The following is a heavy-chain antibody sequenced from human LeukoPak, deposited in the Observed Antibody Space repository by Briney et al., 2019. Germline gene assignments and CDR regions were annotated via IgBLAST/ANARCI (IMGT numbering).Heavy chain of an antibody. Sequence: GGSLRLSCAASGFTFSTYYMSWVRQAPGTGLEWVANIKQDGSEKYYVDSVKGRFTISRDNAKKSLYLQMNSLRAEDTAVYYCARHLSGVTGYTYGRGIDYWGQGTLVTVSS. CDR1: GFTFSTYY. CDR3: ARHLSGVTGYTYGRGIDY. CDR2: IKQDGSEK. D-gene: IGHD5-18*01. J-gene: IGHJ4*02. V-gene: IGHV3-7*01.